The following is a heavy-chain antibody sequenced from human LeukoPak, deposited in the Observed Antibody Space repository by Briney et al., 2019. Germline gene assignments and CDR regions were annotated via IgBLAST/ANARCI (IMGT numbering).Heavy chain of an antibody. J-gene: IGHJ4*02. CDR3: AKFLPTHIVVANYYFDY. V-gene: IGHV4-4*07. CDR2: IYTSGST. CDR1: GGSISSYY. Sequence: PSETLSLTCTVSGGSISSYYWSWIRQPAGKGLEWIGRIYTSGSTNYNPSLKSRVTMSVDTSKNQFSLKLSSVTAADTAVYYCAKFLPTHIVVANYYFDYWGQGTLVTVSS. D-gene: IGHD2-21*01.